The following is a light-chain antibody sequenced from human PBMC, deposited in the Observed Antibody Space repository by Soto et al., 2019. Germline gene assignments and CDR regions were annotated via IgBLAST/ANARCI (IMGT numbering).Light chain of an antibody. CDR3: QQYGAPPPT. V-gene: IGKV3-20*01. CDR1: QSVSSNY. CDR2: GAT. J-gene: IGKJ4*01. Sequence: EIVLTQSPGTLSLSPGDSATLSCRASQSVSSNYLAWYQRKPGQGPRLLIYGATSRPTGIPDRFSGSGSGTDFTLTISRLETEDFALYYCQQYGAPPPTFGGGTKV.